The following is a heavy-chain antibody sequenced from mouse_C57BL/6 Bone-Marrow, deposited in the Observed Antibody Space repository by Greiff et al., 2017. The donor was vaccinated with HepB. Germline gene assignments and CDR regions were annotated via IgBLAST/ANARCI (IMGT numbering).Heavy chain of an antibody. D-gene: IGHD2-5*01. V-gene: IGHV5-4*01. J-gene: IGHJ1*03. Sequence: EVQLVESGGGLVKPGGSLKLSCAASGFTFSSYAMSWVRQTPEKRLEWVATISDGGSYTYYPDNVKGRFTISRDNAKNNLYLQMSHLKSEDTAMYYCAREKRAYYSNYWYFDVWGTGTTVTVSS. CDR1: GFTFSSYA. CDR2: ISDGGSYT. CDR3: AREKRAYYSNYWYFDV.